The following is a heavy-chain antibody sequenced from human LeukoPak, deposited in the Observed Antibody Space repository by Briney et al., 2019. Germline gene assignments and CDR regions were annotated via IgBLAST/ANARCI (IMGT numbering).Heavy chain of an antibody. CDR2: INGDGSST. CDR3: ATEGDYCHSTSCYKYFHR. Sequence: GGSLRLSCAASGFTFSSHWMHWVRQAPGKGLVWVSRINGDGSSTTYADSVKGRFTISRDNAKNTLDLQMNSLRVEDTAVYYCATEGDYCHSTSCYKYFHRWGQGTLVTVSS. CDR1: GFTFSSHW. V-gene: IGHV3-74*01. D-gene: IGHD2-2*02. J-gene: IGHJ1*01.